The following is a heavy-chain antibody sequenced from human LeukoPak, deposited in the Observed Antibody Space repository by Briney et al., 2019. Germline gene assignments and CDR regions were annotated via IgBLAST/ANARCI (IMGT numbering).Heavy chain of an antibody. Sequence: GGSLRLSCAASGFTFSSYGMHWVRQAPGKGLEWVAVISYDGSNKYYADSVKGRSTISRDNSKNTLYLQMNSLRAEDTAVYYCAKGVDSSGWGVGYWGQGTLVTVSS. CDR1: GFTFSSYG. J-gene: IGHJ4*02. CDR2: ISYDGSNK. CDR3: AKGVDSSGWGVGY. V-gene: IGHV3-30*18. D-gene: IGHD6-19*01.